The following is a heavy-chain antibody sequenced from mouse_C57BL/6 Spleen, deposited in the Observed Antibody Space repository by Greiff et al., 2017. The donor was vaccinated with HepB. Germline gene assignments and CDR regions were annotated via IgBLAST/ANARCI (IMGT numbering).Heavy chain of an antibody. CDR3: VRYGYDVGGYFDY. J-gene: IGHJ2*01. CDR2: IYPRSGNT. D-gene: IGHD2-2*01. CDR1: GYTFTSYG. V-gene: IGHV1-81*01. Sequence: QVHVKQSGAELARPGASVKLSCKASGYTFTSYGISWVKQRTGQGLEWIGEIYPRSGNTYYNEKFKGKATLTADKSSSTAYMELRSLTSEDSAVYFCVRYGYDVGGYFDYWGQGTTLTVSS.